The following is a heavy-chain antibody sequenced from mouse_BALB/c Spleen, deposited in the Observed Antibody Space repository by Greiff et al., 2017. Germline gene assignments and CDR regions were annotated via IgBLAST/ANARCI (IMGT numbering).Heavy chain of an antibody. CDR3: TRRGSSAMDY. J-gene: IGHJ4*01. CDR1: GFTFSNYW. CDR2: IRLKSNNYAT. V-gene: IGHV6-6*02. Sequence: EVQGVESGGGLVQPGGSMKLSCVASGFTFSNYWMNWVRQSPEKGLEWVAEIRLKSNNYATHYAESVKGRFTISRDDSKSSVYLQMNNLRAEDTGIYYCTRRGSSAMDYWGQGTSVTVSS.